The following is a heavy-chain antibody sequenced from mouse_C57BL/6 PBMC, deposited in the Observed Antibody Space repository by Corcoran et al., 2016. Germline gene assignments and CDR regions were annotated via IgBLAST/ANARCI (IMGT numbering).Heavy chain of an antibody. CDR1: GYTFTDYN. Sequence: EVQLQQSGPELVKPGASVKIPCKASGYTFTDYNMDWVKQSHGKSLEWIGDINHNNGGTIYNQKFKGKATLTVNQYASPAYMELRSLTAEDTAVYYCARLGGYDYDWFAYWGQGTLVTVAA. CDR3: ARLGGYDYDWFAY. J-gene: IGHJ3*01. CDR2: INHNNGGT. V-gene: IGHV1-18*01. D-gene: IGHD2-4*01.